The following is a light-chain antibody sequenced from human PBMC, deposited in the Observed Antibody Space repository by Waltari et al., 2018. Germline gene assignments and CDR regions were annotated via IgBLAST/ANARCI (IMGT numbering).Light chain of an antibody. V-gene: IGKV3-20*01. CDR1: QSVSSSY. CDR3: QQYGSSPWT. J-gene: IGKJ1*01. Sequence: EIVLTQSPGTLSLSPGERATLSCRASQSVSSSYLAWYQQKPGQAPRVLIHGASNRATGIPDRFSGSGSGTDFTLTISRLEPEDCAVYYCQQYGSSPWTFGQGTKVKIK. CDR2: GAS.